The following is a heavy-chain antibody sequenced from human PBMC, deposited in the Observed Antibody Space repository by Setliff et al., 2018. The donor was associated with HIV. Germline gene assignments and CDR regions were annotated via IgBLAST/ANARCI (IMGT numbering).Heavy chain of an antibody. CDR3: ARDRHYSGLGSYGP. J-gene: IGHJ5*02. CDR1: GGSFGDYH. D-gene: IGHD3-10*01. V-gene: IGHV4-4*07. CDR2: IFRSGTT. Sequence: SGGSFGDYHWSWIRQPAGRGLEWIGRIFRSGTTDYKFSLKSRVTISIDTSRNQFSLRLTSVTAEDTAVYYCARDRHYSGLGSYGPWGPGTLVTVSS.